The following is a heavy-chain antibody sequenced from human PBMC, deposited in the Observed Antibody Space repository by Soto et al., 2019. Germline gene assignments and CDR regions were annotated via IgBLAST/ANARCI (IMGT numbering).Heavy chain of an antibody. CDR2: IYYSGST. CDR3: ARASFPLRLLEGNAFDI. CDR1: GGSISSGGYY. J-gene: IGHJ3*02. V-gene: IGHV4-31*03. Sequence: PSETLSLTCTVSGGSISSGGYYWSWIRQHPGKGLEWIGYIYYSGSTYYNPSLKSRVTISVDTSKNQFSLKLSSVTAADTAVYYCARASFPLRLLEGNAFDIWGQATIVTVSS. D-gene: IGHD3-3*01.